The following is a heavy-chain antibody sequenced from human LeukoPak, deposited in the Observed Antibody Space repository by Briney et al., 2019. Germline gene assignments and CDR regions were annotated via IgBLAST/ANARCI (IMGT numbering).Heavy chain of an antibody. Sequence: PGGSLRLSCAASGFTFSSYGIHWVRQAPGKWLEWEALISSNGKNKDYADSVKGRFTISRDNSKNTLYLQMNSLRAEDTAVYYCARPMYYYDSSGSLAVWGQGTTVTVSS. D-gene: IGHD3-22*01. CDR2: ISSNGKNK. CDR3: ARPMYYYDSSGSLAV. CDR1: GFTFSSYG. J-gene: IGHJ6*02. V-gene: IGHV3-30*04.